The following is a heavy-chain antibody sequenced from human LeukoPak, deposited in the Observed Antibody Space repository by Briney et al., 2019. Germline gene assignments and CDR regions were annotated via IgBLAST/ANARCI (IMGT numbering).Heavy chain of an antibody. CDR3: ARDSDTLYDYVWVTVDY. J-gene: IGHJ4*02. CDR2: IWYDGSNK. D-gene: IGHD3-16*01. Sequence: GGSLRLSCAASGFTFRSYGMHWVRQAPGKGLEWVAVIWYDGSNKYYADSVKGRFTISRDNSKNTLYLQMNSLRAEDTAVYYCARDSDTLYDYVWVTVDYWGQGTLVTVSS. V-gene: IGHV3-33*01. CDR1: GFTFRSYG.